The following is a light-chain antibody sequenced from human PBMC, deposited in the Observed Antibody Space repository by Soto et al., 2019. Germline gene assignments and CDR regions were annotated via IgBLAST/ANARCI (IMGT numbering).Light chain of an antibody. J-gene: IGKJ1*01. CDR2: DAS. Sequence: DIVLTQSPVTLSLSPGERATLSCRASQSVTSYLAWCQQRPGQAPRLLINDASNRATGIPARFSGSGSGTDFTLTISSLEPEDFAVYYCQQRSNWPPTFGQGTKVDI. V-gene: IGKV3-11*01. CDR3: QQRSNWPPT. CDR1: QSVTSY.